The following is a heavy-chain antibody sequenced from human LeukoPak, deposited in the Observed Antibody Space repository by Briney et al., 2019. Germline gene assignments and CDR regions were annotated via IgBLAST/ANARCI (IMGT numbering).Heavy chain of an antibody. J-gene: IGHJ4*02. Sequence: GRSLRLSCAASGFTFSSYGMHWGRQAPGKGLEWVAVIWYDGSNKYYADSVKGRFTISRDNSKNTLYLQMNGLRAEDTAVYYCAKDLSWGPSDYWGQGTLVTVSS. D-gene: IGHD3-16*01. CDR1: GFTFSSYG. CDR2: IWYDGSNK. CDR3: AKDLSWGPSDY. V-gene: IGHV3-33*06.